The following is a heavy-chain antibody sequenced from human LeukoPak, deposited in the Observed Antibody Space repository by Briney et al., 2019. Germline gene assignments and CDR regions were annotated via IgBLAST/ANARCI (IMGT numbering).Heavy chain of an antibody. CDR3: ARFDWNDVWAFDI. D-gene: IGHD1-1*01. J-gene: IGHJ3*02. CDR2: IYHSGST. V-gene: IGHV4-38-2*02. Sequence: SETLSLTCTVSGYSISSGYYWGWIRQPPGKGLEWIGSIYHSGSTYYNPSLKSRVTISVDKSRNQFSLKLSSVTAADTAVYYCARFDWNDVWAFDIWGQGTMVTVSS. CDR1: GYSISSGYY.